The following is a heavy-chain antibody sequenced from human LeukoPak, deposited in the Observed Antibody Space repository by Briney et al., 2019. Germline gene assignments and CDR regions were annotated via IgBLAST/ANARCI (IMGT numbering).Heavy chain of an antibody. V-gene: IGHV1-8*01. CDR3: ARDSPRFLEWLLRDYYYYYGMDV. CDR2: MSPNSGDT. Sequence: GASVKVSCKASGYTFTSYDFNWVRQATGQRPEWMGWMSPNSGDTGYAQKFQDRVTMTRNTSISTAYMELSSLRSGDTAVYYCARDSPRFLEWLLRDYYYYYGMDVWGQGTTVTVSS. J-gene: IGHJ6*02. CDR1: GYTFTSYD. D-gene: IGHD3-3*01.